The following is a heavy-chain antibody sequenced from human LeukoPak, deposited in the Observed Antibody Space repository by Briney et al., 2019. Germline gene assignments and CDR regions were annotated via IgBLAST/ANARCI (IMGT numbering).Heavy chain of an antibody. J-gene: IGHJ3*02. CDR3: ARDLGTNSGSYEDAFDI. V-gene: IGHV1-69*16. D-gene: IGHD1-26*01. CDR1: GGTFSSYT. CDR2: IIPILGIA. Sequence: ASVKVSCKASGGTFSSYTISWVRQAPGQGLEWMGRIIPILGIANYAQKFQGRVTITTDESTSTAYMELSSLRSEDTAVYYCARDLGTNSGSYEDAFDIWGQGTMVTVSS.